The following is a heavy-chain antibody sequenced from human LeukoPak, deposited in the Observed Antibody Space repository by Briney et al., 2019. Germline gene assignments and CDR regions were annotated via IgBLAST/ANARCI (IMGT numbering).Heavy chain of an antibody. V-gene: IGHV3-30*04. CDR1: GFTFSSYA. Sequence: GGSLRLSCAASGFTFSSYAMHWVRQAPGKGLEWVAVISYDGSNKYYADSVKGRFTISRDNSKNTLYLQMNSLRAEDTAVYYCAKDLGPLYYFDYWGQGTLVTVSS. CDR3: AKDLGPLYYFDY. CDR2: ISYDGSNK. J-gene: IGHJ4*02. D-gene: IGHD3/OR15-3a*01.